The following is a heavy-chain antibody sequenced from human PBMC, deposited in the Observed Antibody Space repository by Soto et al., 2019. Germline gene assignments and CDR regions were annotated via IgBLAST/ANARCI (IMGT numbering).Heavy chain of an antibody. CDR3: ERSDGRY. CDR2: IYYSGST. CDR1: GGSISSYY. V-gene: IGHV4-59*01. Sequence: PSDTLSLTCTVSGGSISSYYWSWIRQPPGKGLEWIGYIYYSGSTNYNPSLKSRVTISVDTSKNQFSLKLSSVTAADTAVYYCERSDGRYWGQGTLVTVSS. J-gene: IGHJ4*02.